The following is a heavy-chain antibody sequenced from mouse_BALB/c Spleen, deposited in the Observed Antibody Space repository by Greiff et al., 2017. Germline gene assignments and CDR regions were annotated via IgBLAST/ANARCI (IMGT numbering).Heavy chain of an antibody. CDR2: ISSGGSYT. J-gene: IGHJ4*01. V-gene: IGHV5-6*01. Sequence: EVQRVESGGDLVKPGGSLKLSCASSGFTFSSYGMSWVRQTPDKRLEWVATISSGGSYTYYPDSVKGRFTISRDNAKNTLYLQMSSLKSEDTAMYYCARQGAYYGNYGAMDYWGQGTSVTVSS. D-gene: IGHD2-10*01. CDR3: ARQGAYYGNYGAMDY. CDR1: GFTFSSYG.